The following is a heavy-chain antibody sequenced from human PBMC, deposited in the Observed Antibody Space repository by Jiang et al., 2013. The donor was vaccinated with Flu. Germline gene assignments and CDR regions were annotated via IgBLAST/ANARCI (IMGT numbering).Heavy chain of an antibody. V-gene: IGHV3-15*01. D-gene: IGHD1-26*01. CDR3: VWSGRPSKFDY. J-gene: IGHJ4*02. Sequence: GRFTISRDDSKNTLYLQMDSLKTDDTAVYFCVWSGRPSKFDYWGQGTLVTVSS.